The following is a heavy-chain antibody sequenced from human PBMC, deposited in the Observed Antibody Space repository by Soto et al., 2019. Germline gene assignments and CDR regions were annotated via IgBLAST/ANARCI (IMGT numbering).Heavy chain of an antibody. V-gene: IGHV3-64*01. CDR2: ISSNGGST. J-gene: IGHJ6*03. Sequence: PGGSLRLSCAASGFTFSSHAMHWVRQAPGKGLEYVSAISSNGGSTYYANSVKGRFTISRDNSKNTLYLQMGSLRAEDMAVYYCARDQGGYCSGGSCYWAYYYYYMDVWGKGTTVTVSS. CDR1: GFTFSSHA. D-gene: IGHD2-15*01. CDR3: ARDQGGYCSGGSCYWAYYYYYMDV.